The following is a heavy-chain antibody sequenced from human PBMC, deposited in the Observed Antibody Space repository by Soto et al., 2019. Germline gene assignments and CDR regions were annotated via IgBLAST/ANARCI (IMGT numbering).Heavy chain of an antibody. CDR1: GGSISSYY. D-gene: IGHD3-10*01. V-gene: IGHV4-59*01. CDR2: IYYSGST. CDR3: ARYGSGSSVWFDP. Sequence: QVQLQESGPGLVKPSETLSLTCTVSGGSISSYYWSWIRQPPGKGLEWIGYIYYSGSTNYNPSLKCRVTISVDTSKNQFSLKLSSVTAADPAVYYCARYGSGSSVWFDPWGQGTLVTVSS. J-gene: IGHJ5*02.